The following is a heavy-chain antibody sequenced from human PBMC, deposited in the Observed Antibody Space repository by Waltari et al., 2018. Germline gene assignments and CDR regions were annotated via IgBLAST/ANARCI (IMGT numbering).Heavy chain of an antibody. V-gene: IGHV4-31*03. J-gene: IGHJ3*02. CDR1: GGSISSGCYY. CDR3: ARGPVPAHDFAFDI. D-gene: IGHD2-2*01. CDR2: IYYSGST. Sequence: QVQLQESGPGLVKPSQTLSLTCTVSGGSISSGCYYWSWIRQHPGKGLEWIGYIYYSGSTYYNPSLKSRVTISVDTSKNQFSLKLSSVTAADTAVYYCARGPVPAHDFAFDIWGQGTMVTVSS.